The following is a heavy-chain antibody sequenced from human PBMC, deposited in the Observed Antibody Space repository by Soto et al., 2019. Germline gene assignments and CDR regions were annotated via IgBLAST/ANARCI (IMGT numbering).Heavy chain of an antibody. J-gene: IGHJ3*02. Sequence: ASVKVSCTASGGTFSSYAISWVRQAPGQWLEWMGWIIPIFGTANYAQKFQGRVTITADESTSTAYMELSSLRSEDTAVYYCAREYNFHAFDIGGQGTMVTVSS. CDR1: GGTFSSYA. V-gene: IGHV1-69*13. CDR3: AREYNFHAFDI. CDR2: IIPIFGTA. D-gene: IGHD1-20*01.